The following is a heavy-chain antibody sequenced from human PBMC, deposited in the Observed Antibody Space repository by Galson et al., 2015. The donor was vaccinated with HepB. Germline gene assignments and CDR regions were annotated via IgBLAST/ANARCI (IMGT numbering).Heavy chain of an antibody. CDR2: IDWADDK. CDR1: GFSLTTSGMR. D-gene: IGHD3-3*01. Sequence: PALVKPTQTLTLTCTFSGFSLTTSGMRVSWVRLPPGKALEWLARIDWADDKFYSTSLKTRLAIAKDTSKKQVGLTMTNMDPVDTATYYCAREIRFLNYYGVDVWGQGTTVTVSS. CDR3: AREIRFLNYYGVDV. V-gene: IGHV2-70*04. J-gene: IGHJ6*02.